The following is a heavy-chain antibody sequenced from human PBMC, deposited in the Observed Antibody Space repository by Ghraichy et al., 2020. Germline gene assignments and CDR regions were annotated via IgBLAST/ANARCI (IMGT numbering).Heavy chain of an antibody. CDR1: GFTFSSYG. Sequence: GGSLRLSCAASGFTFSSYGMHWVRQAPGKGLEWVAFIRYDGSNKYYADSVKGRFTISRDNSKNTLYLQMNSLRAEDTAVYYCAKDRDDILTNNCFDYWGQGTLVTVSS. V-gene: IGHV3-30*02. J-gene: IGHJ4*02. CDR3: AKDRDDILTNNCFDY. D-gene: IGHD3-9*01. CDR2: IRYDGSNK.